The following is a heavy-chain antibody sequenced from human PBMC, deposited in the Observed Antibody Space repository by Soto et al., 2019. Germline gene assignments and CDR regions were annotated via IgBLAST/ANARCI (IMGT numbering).Heavy chain of an antibody. CDR3: ARVGDILVVPAAIHRDYYYYGMDV. J-gene: IGHJ6*02. CDR2: ISSSSSTI. CDR1: GFTFSSYS. Sequence: GGSLRLSCAASGFTFSSYSMNWVRQAPGKGLEWVSYISSSSSTIYYADSVKGRFTISRDNAKNSLYLQMNSLRDEDTAVYYCARVGDILVVPAAIHRDYYYYGMDVWGQGTTVTVSS. D-gene: IGHD2-2*02. V-gene: IGHV3-48*02.